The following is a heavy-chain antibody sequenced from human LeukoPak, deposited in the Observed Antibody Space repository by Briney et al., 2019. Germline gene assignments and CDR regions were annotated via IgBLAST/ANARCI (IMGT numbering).Heavy chain of an antibody. CDR2: IYYSGST. V-gene: IGHV4-59*12. J-gene: IGHJ4*02. D-gene: IGHD7-27*01. Sequence: SETLSLTCTVSGGSISSYYWSWMRQPPGKGLEWIGYIYYSGSTNYNPSLKSRVTISVDTSKNQFSLKLSSVTAADTAVYYCARELGASHYFDYWGQGTLVTVSS. CDR1: GGSISSYY. CDR3: ARELGASHYFDY.